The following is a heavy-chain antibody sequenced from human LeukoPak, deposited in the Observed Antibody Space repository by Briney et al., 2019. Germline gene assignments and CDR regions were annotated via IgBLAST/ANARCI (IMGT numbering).Heavy chain of an antibody. CDR2: IYTSGST. CDR3: ARVVFWSGYYYYYYYMDV. V-gene: IGHV4-39*07. CDR1: DGSISSNTYY. Sequence: PSETLSLTCTVPDGSISSNTYYWGWIRQPPGKGLEWIGRIYTSGSTNYNPSLKSRVTISVDTSKNQFSLKLSSVTAADTAVYYCARVVFWSGYYYYYYYMDVWGKGTTVTVSS. J-gene: IGHJ6*03. D-gene: IGHD3-3*01.